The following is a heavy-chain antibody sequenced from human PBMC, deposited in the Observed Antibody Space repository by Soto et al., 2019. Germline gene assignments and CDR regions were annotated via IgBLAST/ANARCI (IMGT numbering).Heavy chain of an antibody. CDR3: TRDRDYAWRCYSHVYYYGMDV. CDR1: GFTSGDYA. J-gene: IGHJ6*02. D-gene: IGHD3-16*01. V-gene: IGHV3-49*04. Sequence: GSLRLSGTASGFTSGDYAMSWVRQAPGQGLAWVGFIRSKAYSGTTEYAASVKGRFTISRDDSKSIAYLQMNSLKNADTAAYYCTRDRDYAWRCYSHVYYYGMDVWGQGTTVTVSS. CDR2: IRSKAYSGTT.